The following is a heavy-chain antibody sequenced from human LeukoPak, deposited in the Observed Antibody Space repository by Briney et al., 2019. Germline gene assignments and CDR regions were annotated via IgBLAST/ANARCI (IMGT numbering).Heavy chain of an antibody. CDR1: GGSISSGGYY. D-gene: IGHD6-13*01. CDR3: ARESSSWCVGWFDP. CDR2: IYYSGST. J-gene: IGHJ5*02. Sequence: PSETLSLTCTVSGGSISSGGYYWSWIRQHPGKGLEWIGYIYYSGSTYYNPSLKSRVTISVDTSKNQFSLKLSSVTAADTAVYYCARESSSWCVGWFDPWGQGTLVTVSS. V-gene: IGHV4-31*03.